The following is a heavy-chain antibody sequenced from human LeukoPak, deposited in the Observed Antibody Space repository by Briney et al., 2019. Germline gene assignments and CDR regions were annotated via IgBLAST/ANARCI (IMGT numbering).Heavy chain of an antibody. Sequence: GRSLRLSCAASGFTFSSYAMHWVRQAPGKGLEWVAVISYDGSNKYYADSVKGRFTISRDNSKNTLYLQMNSLRAEDTAVYYCASSYYYGSGRLYYYYYYGMDVWGQGTTVTVSS. D-gene: IGHD3-10*01. CDR2: ISYDGSNK. J-gene: IGHJ6*02. CDR3: ASSYYYGSGRLYYYYYYGMDV. V-gene: IGHV3-30*04. CDR1: GFTFSSYA.